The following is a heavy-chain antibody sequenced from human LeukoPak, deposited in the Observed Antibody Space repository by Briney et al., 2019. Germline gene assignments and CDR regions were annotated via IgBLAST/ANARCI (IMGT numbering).Heavy chain of an antibody. Sequence: GKSLRLSCAASGFTFSGYPIHWVRQAPGKGLEWVAVISYDGSNKYYADSVKGRFTISRDNSKNTLYLQMNSLRAEDTAVYYCARESRRVIAAAGTSFDYWGQGTLVTVSS. CDR3: ARESRRVIAAAGTSFDY. V-gene: IGHV3-30-3*01. J-gene: IGHJ4*02. CDR1: GFTFSGYP. D-gene: IGHD6-13*01. CDR2: ISYDGSNK.